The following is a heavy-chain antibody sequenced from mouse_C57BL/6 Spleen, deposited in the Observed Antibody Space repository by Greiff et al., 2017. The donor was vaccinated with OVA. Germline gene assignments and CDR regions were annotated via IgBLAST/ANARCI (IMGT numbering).Heavy chain of an antibody. D-gene: IGHD2-4*01. Sequence: ESGPGLVKPSQSLSLTCSVTGYSITSGYYWNWIRQFPGNKLEWMGYISYDGSNNYNPSLKNRISITRDTSKNQFFLKLNSVTTEDTATYYCARPAFYYDYDVDAMDYWGQGTSVTVSS. V-gene: IGHV3-6*01. CDR3: ARPAFYYDYDVDAMDY. J-gene: IGHJ4*01. CDR2: ISYDGSN. CDR1: GYSITSGYY.